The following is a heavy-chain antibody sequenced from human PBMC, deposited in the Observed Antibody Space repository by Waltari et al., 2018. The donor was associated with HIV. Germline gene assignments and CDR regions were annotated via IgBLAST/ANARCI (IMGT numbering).Heavy chain of an antibody. CDR1: GYTLPELS. V-gene: IGHV1-24*01. CDR3: ATGGGTTSIQLYDLDV. D-gene: IGHD1-26*01. J-gene: IGHJ6*02. CDR2: FEPEDDET. Sequence: QVQLIQSGAEVKKPGASVKVSCKVFGYTLPELSMHWVRQAPGKGLEWMGGFEPEDDETIYAQKFQGRVTMTEDTSTDSAYMELSSLTSEDTAVYYCATGGGTTSIQLYDLDVWGQGTTVTVSS.